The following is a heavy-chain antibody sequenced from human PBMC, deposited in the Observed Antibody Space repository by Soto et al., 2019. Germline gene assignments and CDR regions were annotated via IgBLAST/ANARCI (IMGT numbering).Heavy chain of an antibody. CDR1: GFTFSSYW. V-gene: IGHV3-74*01. J-gene: IGHJ4*02. CDR3: ARVGPISGWSY. D-gene: IGHD6-19*01. Sequence: GESLKISCAASGFTFSSYWMHWVRQAPGKGLVWVSGINSDGSSTSYADSVKGRFTISRDNAKNTLYLQMNSLRAEDTAVYYCARVGPISGWSYWGQGTLVTVSS. CDR2: INSDGSST.